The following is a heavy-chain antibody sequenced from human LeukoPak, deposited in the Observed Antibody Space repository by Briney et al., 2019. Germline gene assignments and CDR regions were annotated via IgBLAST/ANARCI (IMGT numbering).Heavy chain of an antibody. CDR3: ARDTIVATSEKGYYYYGMDV. Sequence: SQTLSLTCAISGDSFSSNSAAWNWIRQSPSRGLECLGRTYYRSKWYNDYAVSVKSRITINPDTSKNQFSLQLNSVTPEDTAVYYCARDTIVATSEKGYYYYGMDVWGQGTTVTVSS. V-gene: IGHV6-1*01. CDR1: GDSFSSNSAA. CDR2: TYYRSKWYN. D-gene: IGHD5-12*01. J-gene: IGHJ6*02.